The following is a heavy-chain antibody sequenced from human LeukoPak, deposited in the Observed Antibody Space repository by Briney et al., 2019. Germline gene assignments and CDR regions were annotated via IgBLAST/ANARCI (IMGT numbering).Heavy chain of an antibody. Sequence: GGSLRLSCATSGFTFRTFWMTWVRHVPGRGLEWVANIKQDGSEKNYVDSVRGRFTISRDNTQNSLHLQMNSLRVEDTATHYCARSGYYSYYFEFWGQGTLVTVSS. CDR1: GFTFRTFW. CDR3: ARSGYYSYYFEF. J-gene: IGHJ4*02. CDR2: IKQDGSEK. D-gene: IGHD3-22*01. V-gene: IGHV3-7*01.